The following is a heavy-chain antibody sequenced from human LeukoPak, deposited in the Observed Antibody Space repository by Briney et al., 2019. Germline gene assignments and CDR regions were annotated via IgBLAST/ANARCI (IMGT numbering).Heavy chain of an antibody. Sequence: SETLSLTCTVSGGSISSYYWSWIRQPPGKGLEWIGYIYYSGSTNYNPSLKSRVTISVDTSKNQFSLKLSSVTAADTAVYYWAFGSGDFDYWGQGTLVTVSS. V-gene: IGHV4-59*01. CDR3: AFGSGDFDY. D-gene: IGHD3-22*01. CDR2: IYYSGST. CDR1: GGSISSYY. J-gene: IGHJ4*02.